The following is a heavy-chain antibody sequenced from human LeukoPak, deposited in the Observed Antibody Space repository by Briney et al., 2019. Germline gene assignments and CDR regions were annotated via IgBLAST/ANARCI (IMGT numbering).Heavy chain of an antibody. V-gene: IGHV3-23*01. D-gene: IGHD3-10*01. CDR1: GFTFSNYA. CDR2: VRGSGET. Sequence: PGGSLRLSCTASGFTFSNYAMSWVRQAPGKGLEWVANVRGSGETYYTESVKGRFTISRDNSKNTVYLQMNSLRAEDTALFYCARDLRGAFDIWGQGTTVTVSS. CDR3: ARDLRGAFDI. J-gene: IGHJ3*02.